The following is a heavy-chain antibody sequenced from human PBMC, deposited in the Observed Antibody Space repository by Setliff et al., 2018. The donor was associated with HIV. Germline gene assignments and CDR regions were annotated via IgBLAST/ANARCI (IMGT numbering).Heavy chain of an antibody. CDR1: GGSIVSGSYY. Sequence: KPSETLSLTCTVSGGSIVSGSYYWGWIRQPPGKGLEWIGTMYYRGTTYNNPSLKSRVTFSADTSKNQFSLNLNSVTATDTAVYYCASQWERYYMDVWGKGTTVTVSS. V-gene: IGHV4-39*01. J-gene: IGHJ6*03. CDR2: MYYRGTT. D-gene: IGHD1-26*01. CDR3: ASQWERYYMDV.